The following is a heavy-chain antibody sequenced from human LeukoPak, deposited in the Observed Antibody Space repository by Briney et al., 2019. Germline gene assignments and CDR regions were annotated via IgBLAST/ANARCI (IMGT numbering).Heavy chain of an antibody. J-gene: IGHJ5*02. Sequence: GGSLRLSCAASGFTFSSLTMHWVRQAPGKGLEYVSAISSNGGSTFYADSVKGRFSISGDNSKNTLYLQMSSLRAEDTAVYYCVNQISGWVSWGQGTLVTVSS. V-gene: IGHV3-64D*06. CDR2: ISSNGGST. D-gene: IGHD6-19*01. CDR1: GFTFSSLT. CDR3: VNQISGWVS.